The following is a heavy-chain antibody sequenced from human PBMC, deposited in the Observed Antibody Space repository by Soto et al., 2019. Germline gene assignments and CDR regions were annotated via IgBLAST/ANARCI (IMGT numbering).Heavy chain of an antibody. Sequence: SETLSLTCAVYGGSFSGYYWSWIRQPPGKGLEWIGEINHSGSTNYNPSLKSRVTISVDTSKNQFSLKLSSVTAADTAVYYCARVGGGISPHGSLPAAMAKGSVCYFDYWGQGTLVTVSS. V-gene: IGHV4-34*01. J-gene: IGHJ4*02. CDR3: ARVGGGISPHGSLPAAMAKGSVCYFDY. CDR1: GGSFSGYY. CDR2: INHSGST. D-gene: IGHD2-2*01.